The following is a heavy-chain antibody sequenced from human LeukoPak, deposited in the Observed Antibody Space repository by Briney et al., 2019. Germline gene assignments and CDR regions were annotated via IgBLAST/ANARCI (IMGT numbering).Heavy chain of an antibody. J-gene: IGHJ3*02. V-gene: IGHV1-2*02. CDR3: ARVPYYDFWSGYSEGVDAFDI. D-gene: IGHD3-3*01. CDR2: INPNSGGT. CDR1: GYTFTGYY. Sequence: ASVKVSCKASGYTFTGYYMHWVRQAPGQGLEWMGWINPNSGGTNYAQKFQGRVTMTRDTSFSTAYMELSRLRSDDTAVYYCARVPYYDFWSGYSEGVDAFDIWGQGTMVTVSS.